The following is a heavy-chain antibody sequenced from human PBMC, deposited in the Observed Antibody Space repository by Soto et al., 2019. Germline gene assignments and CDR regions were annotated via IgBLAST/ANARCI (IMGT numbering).Heavy chain of an antibody. V-gene: IGHV4-31*03. D-gene: IGHD3-22*01. CDR3: ARQNYYDSSGYYSLFDY. J-gene: IGHJ4*02. CDR1: GGSISSGGYY. CDR2: IYYSGST. Sequence: QVQLQESGPGLVKPSQTLSLTCTVSGGSISSGGYYWSWIRQHPGKGLEWIGYIYYSGSTYYNPSLKSRVTISVDTSKNQFSLKLSSVTAADTAVYYCARQNYYDSSGYYSLFDYWGQGTLVTVSS.